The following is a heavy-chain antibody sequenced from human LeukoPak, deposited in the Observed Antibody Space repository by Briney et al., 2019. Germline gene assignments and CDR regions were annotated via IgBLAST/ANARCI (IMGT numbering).Heavy chain of an antibody. Sequence: GASVKVSCKASGYTFTGYYMHWVRQAPGQGLEWMGWINPNSGGTNYAQKFQGRVTMTRDTSISTAYIELSRLRSDDAAVYYCARAYYYDSSDPQFGGGYYFDYWGQGTLVTVSS. V-gene: IGHV1-2*02. J-gene: IGHJ4*02. CDR2: INPNSGGT. D-gene: IGHD3-22*01. CDR3: ARAYYYDSSDPQFGGGYYFDY. CDR1: GYTFTGYY.